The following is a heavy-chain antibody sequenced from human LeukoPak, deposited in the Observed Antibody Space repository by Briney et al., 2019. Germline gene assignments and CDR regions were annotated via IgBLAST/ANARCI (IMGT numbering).Heavy chain of an antibody. Sequence: PGGSLRLSCAASGFTFSAFAMTWVRQAPGKAPEWIASITGGGSSVFYAESVKGRFTFARDNSKNTLFLHMGSLRAEDTAVYYCAKGAGPGKVDWFDPWGQGTQVTVSS. CDR1: GFTFSAFA. CDR2: ITGGGSSV. V-gene: IGHV3-23*01. CDR3: AKGAGPGKVDWFDP. D-gene: IGHD6-13*01. J-gene: IGHJ5*02.